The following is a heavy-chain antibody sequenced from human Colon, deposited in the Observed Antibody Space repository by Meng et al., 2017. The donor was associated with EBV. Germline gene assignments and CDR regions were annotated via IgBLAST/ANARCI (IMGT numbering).Heavy chain of an antibody. Sequence: QVHESGSGLVRPSQTLSLTCAVSGDSIPSCDYSWTWIRQPPGKGLEWIGYIYHGVNIYYTPSLRSRVIISVDKSRNQFSLKLTSVSAADTAVYYCVGDTRRGGGWFDPWGQGTLVTVSS. CDR2: IYHGVNI. CDR3: VGDTRRGGGWFDP. CDR1: GDSIPSCDYS. D-gene: IGHD3-10*01. J-gene: IGHJ5*02. V-gene: IGHV4-30-2*01.